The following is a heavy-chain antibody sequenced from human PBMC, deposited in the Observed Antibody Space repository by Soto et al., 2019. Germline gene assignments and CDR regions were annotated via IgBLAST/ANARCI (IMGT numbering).Heavy chain of an antibody. V-gene: IGHV5-51*01. J-gene: IGHJ4*02. CDR1: GYSFSDYW. CDR3: ARVPSAELNYFDY. Sequence: PGESLKISCKASGYSFSDYWIGWVRQMPGKGLEWMGIIYPGDSNARNSPSLQGHVTISADKSISTAYLQLSSLRSEDTAVYYCARVPSAELNYFDYWGQGTLVTVSS. D-gene: IGHD1-7*01. CDR2: IYPGDSNA.